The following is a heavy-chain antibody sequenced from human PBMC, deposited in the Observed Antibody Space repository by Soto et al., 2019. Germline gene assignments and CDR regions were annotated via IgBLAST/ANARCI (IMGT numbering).Heavy chain of an antibody. V-gene: IGHV3-23*01. CDR3: AKNQGVELVPLATVDWFDP. Sequence: WGSLRLSCAASGFTFSSYAMSWVRQAPGKGLEWVSAISGSGGSTYYADSVKGRFTISRDSSKSTVYLELNNLSAEDTAVYHCAKNQGVELVPLATVDWFDPWGQGSVVTVSS. J-gene: IGHJ5*02. CDR2: ISGSGGST. CDR1: GFTFSSYA. D-gene: IGHD1-26*01.